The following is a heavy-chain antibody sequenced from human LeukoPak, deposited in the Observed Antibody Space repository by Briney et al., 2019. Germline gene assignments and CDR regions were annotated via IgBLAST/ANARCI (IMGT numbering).Heavy chain of an antibody. Sequence: GGPLRLSCAASGFTFSSYSMNWVRQAPGKGLEWVSSISSSSSYIYYADSVKGRFTISRDNAKNSLYLQMNSLRAEDTAVYYCASYFRAYDSSGYPDYWGQGTLVTVSS. V-gene: IGHV3-21*01. CDR3: ASYFRAYDSSGYPDY. CDR1: GFTFSSYS. CDR2: ISSSSSYI. J-gene: IGHJ4*02. D-gene: IGHD3-22*01.